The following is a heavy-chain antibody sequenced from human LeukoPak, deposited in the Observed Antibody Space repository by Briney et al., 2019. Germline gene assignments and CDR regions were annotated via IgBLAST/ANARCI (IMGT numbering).Heavy chain of an antibody. Sequence: GRCLRLSCAASVFTFSSYWMSWVRQAPGKGLEWVANIKQNGSEKYYVDSVKGRFTISRDNAKHSLYLPMNSLRAEDTAVYHCARDYWLGLCWGQGTLV. CDR1: VFTFSSYW. V-gene: IGHV3-7*01. CDR2: IKQNGSEK. CDR3: ARDYWLGLC. D-gene: IGHD3-9*01. J-gene: IGHJ4*02.